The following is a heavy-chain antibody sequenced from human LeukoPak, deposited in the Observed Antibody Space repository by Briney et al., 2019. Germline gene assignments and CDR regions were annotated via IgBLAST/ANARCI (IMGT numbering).Heavy chain of an antibody. Sequence: GGSLRLSCAASGFTFSSYWMHWVRQAPGKGLVWVSRINSDGSSTSYADSVKDRFTISRDNAKNTLYLQMNSLRAEDTAVYYCARADHKLGAFDIWGQGTMVTVSS. CDR2: INSDGSST. D-gene: IGHD3-16*01. J-gene: IGHJ3*02. CDR3: ARADHKLGAFDI. V-gene: IGHV3-74*01. CDR1: GFTFSSYW.